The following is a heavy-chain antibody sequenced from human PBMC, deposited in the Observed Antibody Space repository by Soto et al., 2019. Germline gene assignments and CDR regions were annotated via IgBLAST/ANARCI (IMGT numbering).Heavy chain of an antibody. Sequence: QVQLVESGGGLVKPGGSLRLSCAASGFTFSDYYMTWIRQAPGKGLEWVSYISSSSTYTNYGDSVKGRFTISRDNAKNSLYLQMNRLRAEDTAVYYCARDRSRDSSGWIDYWGQGTLVTVSS. V-gene: IGHV3-11*05. CDR1: GFTFSDYY. CDR3: ARDRSRDSSGWIDY. D-gene: IGHD3-22*01. J-gene: IGHJ4*02. CDR2: ISSSSTYT.